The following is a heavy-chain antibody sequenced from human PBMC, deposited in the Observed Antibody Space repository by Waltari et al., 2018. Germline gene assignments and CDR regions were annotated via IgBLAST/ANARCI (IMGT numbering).Heavy chain of an antibody. CDR2: MNPNSGNT. J-gene: IGHJ4*02. CDR3: ARERAGGSSRWDS. D-gene: IGHD6-13*01. CDR1: GYTFTSYD. Sequence: QVQLVQSGAEVKKPGASVKVSCKDSGYTFTSYDINWVRPATGPGLEWSGWMNPNSGNTGYEQKFQGRGTMTRNTSVSTAYMELSSLRSEDTAVYYCARERAGGSSRWDSWGQGTLVTVSS. V-gene: IGHV1-8*02.